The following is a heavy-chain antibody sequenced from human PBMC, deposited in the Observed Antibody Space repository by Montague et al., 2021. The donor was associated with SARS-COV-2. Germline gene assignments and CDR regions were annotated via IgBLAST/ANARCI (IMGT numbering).Heavy chain of an antibody. J-gene: IGHJ3*02. CDR1: GFSLSTSGMC. Sequence: PPLVKPTQTLTLTCTFSGFSLSTSGMCVSWIRQPPGKALEWLARIDWDDDKYYSTSLKTRLTISKDASKNQVVLTMTNMDPVDTATYYCARILATVNAFDIWGQGTMVTVSS. V-gene: IGHV2-70*11. CDR2: IDWDDDK. CDR3: ARILATVNAFDI. D-gene: IGHD4-17*01.